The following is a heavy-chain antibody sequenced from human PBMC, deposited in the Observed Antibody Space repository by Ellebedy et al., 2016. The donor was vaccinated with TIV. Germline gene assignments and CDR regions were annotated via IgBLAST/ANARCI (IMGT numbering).Heavy chain of an antibody. CDR3: ASQGDSDYDFWSGYYGSGYYYYGMDV. CDR2: ISSSGSTI. D-gene: IGHD3-3*01. CDR1: GFTFSDYY. Sequence: GESLKISCAASGFTFSDYYMSWIRQAPGKGLEWVSYISSSGSTIYYADSVKGRFTISRDNAKNSLYLQMNSLRAEDTAVYYCASQGDSDYDFWSGYYGSGYYYYGMDVWGQGTTVTVSS. J-gene: IGHJ6*02. V-gene: IGHV3-11*01.